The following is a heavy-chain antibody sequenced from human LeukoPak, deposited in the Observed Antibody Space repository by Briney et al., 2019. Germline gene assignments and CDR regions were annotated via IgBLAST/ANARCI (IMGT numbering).Heavy chain of an antibody. D-gene: IGHD3-22*01. CDR1: GYTFTGYY. Sequence: ASVKVSCKASGYTFTGYYMHWVRQAPGQGLEWMGWINPNSGGTNYAQKLQGRVTMTTDTSTSTAYMELRSLRSDDTAVYYCARKGIYYYDSSGYSDYWGQGTLVTVSS. CDR3: ARKGIYYYDSSGYSDY. J-gene: IGHJ4*02. V-gene: IGHV1-2*02. CDR2: INPNSGGT.